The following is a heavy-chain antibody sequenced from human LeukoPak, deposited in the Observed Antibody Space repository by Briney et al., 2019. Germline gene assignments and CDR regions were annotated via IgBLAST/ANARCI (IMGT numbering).Heavy chain of an antibody. J-gene: IGHJ6*04. CDR2: IIPIFGTA. Sequence: SVKVSCKASGGTFSSYAISWVRQVPGQGLEWMGGIIPIFGTANYAQKFQGRVTITADESTSTAYMELSSLRSEDTAVYYCARDAGILTGYFFGMDVWGKGTTVTVSS. CDR1: GGTFSSYA. D-gene: IGHD3-9*01. V-gene: IGHV1-69*01. CDR3: ARDAGILTGYFFGMDV.